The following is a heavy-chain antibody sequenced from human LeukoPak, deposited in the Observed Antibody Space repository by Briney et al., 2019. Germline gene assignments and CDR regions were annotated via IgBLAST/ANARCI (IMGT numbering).Heavy chain of an antibody. CDR2: ISAYNGNT. CDR1: GYTFTSYG. V-gene: IGHV1-18*01. J-gene: IGHJ6*02. Sequence: ASVKVSCKASGYTFTSYGISWVRQAPGQGLEWMGWISAYNGNTNYAQKLQGRVTMTTDTSTSTAYMELRSLRSDDTAVYYCARESGTMIGYYYYGMDVWGQGTTVTVSS. CDR3: ARESGTMIGYYYYGMDV. D-gene: IGHD3-22*01.